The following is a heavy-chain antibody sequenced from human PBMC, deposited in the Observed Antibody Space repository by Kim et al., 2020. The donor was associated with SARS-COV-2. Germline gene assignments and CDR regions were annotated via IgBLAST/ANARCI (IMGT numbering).Heavy chain of an antibody. D-gene: IGHD5-12*01. CDR1: GYTFTSYD. CDR2: MNPNSGNT. V-gene: IGHV1-8*01. J-gene: IGHJ5*02. CDR3: ARRITRRAGLRDNWFDP. Sequence: ASVKVSCKASGYTFTSYDINWVRQATGQGLEWMGWMNPNSGNTGYAQKFQGRVTMTRDTSISTAYMELSSLRSEDTAVYYCARRITRRAGLRDNWFDPWGQGTLVTVSS.